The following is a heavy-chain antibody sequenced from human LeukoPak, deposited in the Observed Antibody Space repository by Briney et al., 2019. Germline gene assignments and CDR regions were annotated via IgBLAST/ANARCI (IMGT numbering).Heavy chain of an antibody. CDR3: VQNIPGAIEH. CDR2: IYSSGTT. Sequence: PSETLSLTCTVSGGSISTSSYYWGWIRQPPGKGLECIRNIYSSGTTYYNPSLKSRVTISIDTSKSQFSLRLSSVTAADTAMYYCVQNIPGAIEHWGQGTLVTVSS. CDR1: GGSISTSSYY. J-gene: IGHJ1*01. D-gene: IGHD1-7*01. V-gene: IGHV4-39*01.